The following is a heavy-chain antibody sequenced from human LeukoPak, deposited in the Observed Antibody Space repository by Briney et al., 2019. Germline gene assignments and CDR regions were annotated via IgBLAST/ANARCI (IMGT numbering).Heavy chain of an antibody. J-gene: IGHJ4*02. V-gene: IGHV3-30*02. CDR2: IRYDGSNK. Sequence: GALRLSCAASGFTFSSYGMHWVRQAPGKGLEWVAFIRYDGSNKYYADSVKGRFTISRDNSKNTLYLQMNSLRAEDTAVYYCAKAVWFGESGGDYWGQGTLVTVSS. CDR3: AKAVWFGESGGDY. D-gene: IGHD3-10*01. CDR1: GFTFSSYG.